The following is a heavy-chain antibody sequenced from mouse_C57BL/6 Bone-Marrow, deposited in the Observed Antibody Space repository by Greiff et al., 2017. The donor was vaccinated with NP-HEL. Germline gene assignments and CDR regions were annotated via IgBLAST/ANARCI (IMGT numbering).Heavy chain of an antibody. D-gene: IGHD2-4*01. Sequence: QVQLQQPGAELVMPGASVKLSCKASGYTFTSYWMHWVKQRPGQGLEWIGEIDPSDSYTTYNQKFKGKSTLTVDKSSSTAYMQLSSLTSEDSAVYYCAREYDYDVEDHYFDYWGQGTTLTVSS. CDR2: IDPSDSYT. CDR3: AREYDYDVEDHYFDY. J-gene: IGHJ2*01. CDR1: GYTFTSYW. V-gene: IGHV1-69*01.